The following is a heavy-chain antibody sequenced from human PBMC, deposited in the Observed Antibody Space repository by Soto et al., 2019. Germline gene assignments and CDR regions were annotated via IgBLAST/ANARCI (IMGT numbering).Heavy chain of an antibody. Sequence: GGSLRLSCAASGFTFSSYAMSWVRQAPGKGLEWVSAISGSGGSTYYADSVKGRFTISRDNSKNALFLQMGGLRPEDTAIYYCVKQAHGLDGVAFDYWGQGTQVTVSS. J-gene: IGHJ4*02. D-gene: IGHD2-15*01. CDR2: ISGSGGST. CDR3: VKQAHGLDGVAFDY. V-gene: IGHV3-23*01. CDR1: GFTFSSYA.